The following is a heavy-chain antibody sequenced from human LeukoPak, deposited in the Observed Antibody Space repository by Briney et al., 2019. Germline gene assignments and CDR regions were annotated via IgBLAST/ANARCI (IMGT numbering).Heavy chain of an antibody. D-gene: IGHD2-8*01. J-gene: IGHJ4*02. CDR3: ARQRLLYFFDY. CDR1: GFTASSED. V-gene: IGHV3-66*04. Sequence: GGSLRLSCAVSGFTASSEDMTWVRQAPGKGLEWVSVIYSRGTTSYRDSVKGRFTISRDFSNNTVYLQMNNLTAEDTATYYCARQRLLYFFDYWGPGTLVTVSS. CDR2: IYSRGTT.